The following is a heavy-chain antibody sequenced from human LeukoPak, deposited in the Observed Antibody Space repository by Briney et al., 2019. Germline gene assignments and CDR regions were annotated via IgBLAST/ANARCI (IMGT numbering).Heavy chain of an antibody. CDR3: ARGVSSGWSNWFDP. CDR1: GGSISSYY. V-gene: IGHV4-4*07. D-gene: IGHD6-19*01. Sequence: PSETLSLTCTVSGGSISSYYWSWLRQPAGKGLEWIGRIYTSGSTNYNPSLKSRVTMSVDTSKNQFSLKLSSVTAADTAVYYCARGVSSGWSNWFDPWGQGTLVTVSS. CDR2: IYTSGST. J-gene: IGHJ5*02.